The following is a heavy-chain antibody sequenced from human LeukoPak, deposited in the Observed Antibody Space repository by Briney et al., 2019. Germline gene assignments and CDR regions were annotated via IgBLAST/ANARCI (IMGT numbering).Heavy chain of an antibody. CDR1: EFTFSWYW. D-gene: IGHD2-15*01. CDR3: ARERGYCSGGSCYGRAFDI. Sequence: GGSLRLSCAASEFTFSWYWMSWVRQAPGKGLEWVSYISSSSSTIYYADSVKGRFTISRDNAKNSLYLQMNSLRAEDTAVYYCARERGYCSGGSCYGRAFDIWGQGTMVTVSS. J-gene: IGHJ3*02. V-gene: IGHV3-48*01. CDR2: ISSSSSTI.